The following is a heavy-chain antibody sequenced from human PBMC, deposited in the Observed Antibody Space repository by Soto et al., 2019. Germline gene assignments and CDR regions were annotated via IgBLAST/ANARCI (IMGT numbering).Heavy chain of an antibody. D-gene: IGHD3-16*01. J-gene: IGHJ4*02. CDR2: ISNEGSIQ. CDR1: GFSFSSYG. Sequence: QVQLVESGGGVVQPGGSLRLSCAASGFSFSSYGIHWVRQAPGKGVEWVAVISNEGSIQYYADSVKGRFTISRDNSENTVFLQMNSLRGEDTAVYYCAKEGGTLGTSASYGFDYWGQGSRVTVSS. V-gene: IGHV3-30*18. CDR3: AKEGGTLGTSASYGFDY.